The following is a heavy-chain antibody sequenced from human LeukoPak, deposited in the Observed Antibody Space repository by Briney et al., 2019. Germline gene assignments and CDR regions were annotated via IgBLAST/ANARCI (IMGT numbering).Heavy chain of an antibody. D-gene: IGHD4-23*01. J-gene: IGHJ6*02. Sequence: PGRSPRLSCAASGFTFSTYAMHWVRQAPGKGLEWVAVILNDGSTQYYADSVKGRFTISRDNAKNSLYLQMNSLRAEDTAVYYCARDLAIPMTTVVTTYYYYYYGMDVWGQGTTVTVSS. CDR1: GFTFSTYA. CDR2: ILNDGSTQ. CDR3: ARDLAIPMTTVVTTYYYYYYGMDV. V-gene: IGHV3-30-3*01.